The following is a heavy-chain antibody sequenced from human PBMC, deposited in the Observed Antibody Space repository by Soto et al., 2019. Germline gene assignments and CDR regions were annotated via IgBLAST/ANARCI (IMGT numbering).Heavy chain of an antibody. D-gene: IGHD3-10*01. CDR1: GFTFRSYA. V-gene: IGHV3-30-3*01. CDR2: ITYDGSNK. CDR3: ARVLVRGVIPLPYYYYGMDV. Sequence: QVQLVESGGGVVQPGRSLRLSCAASGFTFRSYAMQWVRQAPVKGLEWVAVITYDGSNKYNADSVKGRFTISRDNSKNTLYLQMNSLRAEDTAVYYCARVLVRGVIPLPYYYYGMDVWGQGTTVTVSS. J-gene: IGHJ6*02.